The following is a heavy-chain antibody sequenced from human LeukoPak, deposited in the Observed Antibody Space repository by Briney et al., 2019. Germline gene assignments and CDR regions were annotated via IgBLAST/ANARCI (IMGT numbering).Heavy chain of an antibody. Sequence: GGSLRLSCLASGYTFSSYSINWVRQAPGKGLEWVSSISIRSNYIYYADSVRGPFRISRDDARDSLFLEMNSLRAEDTAVYYCVRLRRNSDTSGFYYYYDFWGQGTLVTVSS. CDR2: ISIRSNYI. CDR1: GYTFSSYS. J-gene: IGHJ4*02. CDR3: VRLRRNSDTSGFYYYYDF. V-gene: IGHV3-21*01. D-gene: IGHD3-22*01.